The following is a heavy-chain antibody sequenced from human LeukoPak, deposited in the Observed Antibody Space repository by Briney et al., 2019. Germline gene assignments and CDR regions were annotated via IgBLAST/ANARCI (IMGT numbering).Heavy chain of an antibody. V-gene: IGHV3-30*02. J-gene: IGHJ4*02. Sequence: GGSLRLSCAASGFTFSSYAMHWVRQAPGKGLEWVAFIRYDGSNKYYADSVKGRFTISRDNSKNTLYLQMNSLRAEDTAVYYCAKGYWEYYYDSSGYSADYWGQGTLVTVSS. CDR1: GFTFSSYA. CDR2: IRYDGSNK. CDR3: AKGYWEYYYDSSGYSADY. D-gene: IGHD3-22*01.